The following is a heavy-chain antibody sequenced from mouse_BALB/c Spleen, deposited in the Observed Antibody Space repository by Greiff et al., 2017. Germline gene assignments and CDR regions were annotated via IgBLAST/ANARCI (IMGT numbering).Heavy chain of an antibody. CDR3: ASSTVVARAWFAY. J-gene: IGHJ3*01. CDR1: GFTFSDYY. CDR2: ISDGGSYT. Sequence: EVNLVESGGGLVKPGGSLKLSCAASGFTFSDYYMYWVRQTPEKRLEWVATISDGGSYTYYPDSVKGRFTISRDNAKNNLYLQMSSLKSEDTAMYYCASSTVVARAWFAYWGQGTLVTVSA. V-gene: IGHV5-4*02. D-gene: IGHD1-1*01.